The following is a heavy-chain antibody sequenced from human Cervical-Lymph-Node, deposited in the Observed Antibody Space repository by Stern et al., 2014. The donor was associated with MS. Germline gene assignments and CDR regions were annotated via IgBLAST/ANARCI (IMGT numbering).Heavy chain of an antibody. V-gene: IGHV1-46*01. Sequence: VQLLESGAEIRKPGASVKISCEASGYTFTTYYMHWVRQAPGQGLEWVALFNPSGGKTTYAQRFQGRVTVTGDTSSSTVHMELTGLRSEDTAVYYCARVLSLATSDSWGQGTLVIVSS. CDR2: FNPSGGKT. J-gene: IGHJ4*02. D-gene: IGHD1-1*01. CDR1: GYTFTTYY. CDR3: ARVLSLATSDS.